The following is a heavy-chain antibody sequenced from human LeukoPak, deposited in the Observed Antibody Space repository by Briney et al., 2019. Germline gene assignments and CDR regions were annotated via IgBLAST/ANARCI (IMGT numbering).Heavy chain of an antibody. CDR2: INWNGGST. V-gene: IGHV3-20*04. D-gene: IGHD3-10*01. CDR1: GFTFDDYG. J-gene: IGHJ4*02. Sequence: GGSLRPSCAASGFTFDDYGMSWVRQAPGKELEWVSGINWNGGSTGYADSVKGRFTISRDNAKNSLYLQMNSLRAEDTALYYCARETYYGSGPSYYFDYWGQGTLVTVSS. CDR3: ARETYYGSGPSYYFDY.